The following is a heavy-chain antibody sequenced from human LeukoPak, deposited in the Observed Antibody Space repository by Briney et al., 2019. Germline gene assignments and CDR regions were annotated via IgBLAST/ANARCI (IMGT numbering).Heavy chain of an antibody. CDR2: TSYDGSNK. CDR3: AKDGPITHYYYGMDV. V-gene: IGHV3-30*18. Sequence: GRSLRLSCAASGFTFSSYGMHWVRQAPGKGLEWVAATSYDGSNKYYAHSVKGRFTISRDNSKNTLYLQMNSLMAEDTAVYYCAKDGPITHYYYGMDVWGQGTTVTVSS. J-gene: IGHJ6*02. CDR1: GFTFSSYG.